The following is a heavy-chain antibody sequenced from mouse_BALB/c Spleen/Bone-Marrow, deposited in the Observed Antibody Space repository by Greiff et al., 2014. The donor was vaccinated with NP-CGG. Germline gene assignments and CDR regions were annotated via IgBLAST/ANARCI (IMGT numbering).Heavy chain of an antibody. CDR3: SRVQLLRSSGLYY. V-gene: IGHV14-3*02. CDR2: IDHANGNT. D-gene: IGHD1-1*01. CDR1: DFNFKDTY. Sequence: VQLQQSGAELVKPGASVKLSCTASDFNFKDTYMHWVNQRPEQGLEWIGRIDHANGNTKYDPKLQGKATITVDTSSYKAYLQLNSLTSEDTAIYSCSRVQLLRSSGLYYWGQGTTLTVSS. J-gene: IGHJ2*01.